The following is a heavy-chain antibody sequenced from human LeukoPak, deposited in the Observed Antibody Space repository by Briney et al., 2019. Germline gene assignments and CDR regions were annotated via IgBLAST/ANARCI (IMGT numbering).Heavy chain of an antibody. D-gene: IGHD2-15*01. CDR1: GFTFSSYG. J-gene: IGHJ4*02. Sequence: GGSLRLSCAASGFTFSSYGMHWVRQAPGKGLEWVAVIWYDGSNKYYADSVKGRFTISRDNAKNSLYLQMNSLRAEDTALYYCAKGRWDCSGGSCYFDYWGQGTLVTVSS. V-gene: IGHV3-33*03. CDR2: IWYDGSNK. CDR3: AKGRWDCSGGSCYFDY.